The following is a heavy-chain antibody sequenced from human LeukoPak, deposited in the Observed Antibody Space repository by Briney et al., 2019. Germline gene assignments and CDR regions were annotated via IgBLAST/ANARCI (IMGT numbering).Heavy chain of an antibody. V-gene: IGHV3-23*01. CDR1: GFTFSSYA. CDR3: AKTKRSTSSYYFDY. Sequence: GGSLRLSCAASGFTFSSYAMSWVHQAPGKGLEWVSAISGSGGSTYYADSVKGRFTISRDNSKNTLYLQMNSLRAEDTAVYYCAKTKRSTSSYYFDYWGQGTLVTVSS. D-gene: IGHD2-2*01. J-gene: IGHJ4*02. CDR2: ISGSGGST.